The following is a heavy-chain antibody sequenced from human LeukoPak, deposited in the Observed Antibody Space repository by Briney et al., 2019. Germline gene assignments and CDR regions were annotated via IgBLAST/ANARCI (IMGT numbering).Heavy chain of an antibody. CDR1: RFTFSSYA. CDR2: ISGSGGST. V-gene: IGHV3-23*01. J-gene: IGHJ4*02. CDR3: ATYKYGGNPTCLFDY. Sequence: GGSPRLSCAASRFTFSSYAMSWVRQAPGKGLEWVSAISGSGGSTYYADSVKGRFTISRDNSKNTLYLQMNSLRAEDTAVYYCATYKYGGNPTCLFDYWGQGTLVTVSS. D-gene: IGHD4-23*01.